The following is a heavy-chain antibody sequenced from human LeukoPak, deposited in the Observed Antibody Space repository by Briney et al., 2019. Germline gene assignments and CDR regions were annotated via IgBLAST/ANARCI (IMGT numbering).Heavy chain of an antibody. V-gene: IGHV1-46*01. Sequence: ASVKVSCMASGYTFTNHYMYWVRQAPGQGLEWMGIINPSGGSTSYAQKFQGRVTMTRDTSTRTVYMEVSSLRSEDTAVYYCARSTGYYVYWFDPWGQGTLVTVSS. CDR3: ARSTGYYVYWFDP. CDR2: INPSGGST. D-gene: IGHD1-26*01. J-gene: IGHJ5*02. CDR1: GYTFTNHY.